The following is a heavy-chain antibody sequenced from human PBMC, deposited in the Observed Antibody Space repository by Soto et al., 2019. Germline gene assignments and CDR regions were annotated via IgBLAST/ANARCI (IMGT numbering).Heavy chain of an antibody. CDR2: IYHSGST. CDR3: ARGWEAVAGNYFDY. J-gene: IGHJ4*02. Sequence: SETLSLTCAVSGGSIISSNCLMLFRHPPGKGLEWIGEIYHSGSTNYNPSLKSRVTISVDKSKNQFSLKLSSVTAADTAVYYCARGWEAVAGNYFDYWGQGTLVTVSS. D-gene: IGHD6-19*01. CDR1: GGSIISSNC. V-gene: IGHV4-4*02.